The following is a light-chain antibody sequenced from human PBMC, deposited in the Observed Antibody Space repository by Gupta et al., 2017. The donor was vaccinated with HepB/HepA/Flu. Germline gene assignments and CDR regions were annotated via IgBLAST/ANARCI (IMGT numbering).Light chain of an antibody. CDR1: QTVNSRY. CDR2: GAS. V-gene: IGKV3-20*01. Sequence: IVFTQSPCLLSLSGERVTLACRASQTVNSRYLAWYQQKPGQAPRVLIYGASSRDTGIPDRFSGSGSGTDFTLTISRLEPEDFAVYYCQQYGSSFAITFGQGTRLDI. J-gene: IGKJ5*01. CDR3: QQYGSSFAIT.